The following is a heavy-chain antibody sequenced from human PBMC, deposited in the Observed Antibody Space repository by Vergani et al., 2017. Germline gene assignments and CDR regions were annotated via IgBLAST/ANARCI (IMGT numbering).Heavy chain of an antibody. J-gene: IGHJ4*02. Sequence: QVQLVESGGGVVQPGRSLRLSCAASGFTFSSYGMHWVRQAPGKGLEWVAVIWYDGSNKYYADSVKGRFTISRYNSKNTLYLQMNSLRAEDTAVYYCARSYYYDSSGYSPAGYWGQGTLVTVSS. CDR1: GFTFSSYG. CDR2: IWYDGSNK. V-gene: IGHV3-33*01. CDR3: ARSYYYDSSGYSPAGY. D-gene: IGHD3-22*01.